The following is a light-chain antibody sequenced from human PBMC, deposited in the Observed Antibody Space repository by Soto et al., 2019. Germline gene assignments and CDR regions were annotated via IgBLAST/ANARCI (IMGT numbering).Light chain of an antibody. CDR2: GAS. CDR1: QSVNSNY. CDR3: QQYGSSPIT. V-gene: IGKV3-20*01. J-gene: IGKJ5*01. Sequence: EIVLTPSPGTLSLSPGERATLSCRASQSVNSNYLAWYQQKPGQAPRLLIHGASSRATGIPDKFSGSGSGTDFTLTISTLETEELAVYVCQQYGSSPITVGQGTRLEIK.